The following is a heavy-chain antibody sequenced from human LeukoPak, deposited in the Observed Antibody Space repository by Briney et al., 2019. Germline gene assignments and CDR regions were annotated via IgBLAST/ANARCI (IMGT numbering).Heavy chain of an antibody. Sequence: SETLSLTCTVSGGSISSYYWSWIRQPPGKGLEWIGYIYYSGSTNYNPSLKSRVTISVDTSKNQFSLKPSSVTAADTAVYYCARSVALSIAAAVGWFDPWGQGTLVTVSS. CDR2: IYYSGST. CDR3: ARSVALSIAAAVGWFDP. CDR1: GGSISSYY. V-gene: IGHV4-59*01. D-gene: IGHD6-13*01. J-gene: IGHJ5*02.